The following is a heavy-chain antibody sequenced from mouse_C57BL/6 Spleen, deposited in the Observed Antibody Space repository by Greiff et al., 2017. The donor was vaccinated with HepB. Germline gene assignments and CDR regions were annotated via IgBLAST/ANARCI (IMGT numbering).Heavy chain of an antibody. CDR1: GYTFTDYN. CDR2: INPNNGGT. D-gene: IGHD2-3*01. J-gene: IGHJ3*01. Sequence: VQLKQSGPELVKPGASVKMSCKASGYTFTDYNMHWVKQSHGKSLEWIGYINPNNGGTSYNQKFKGKATLTVNKSSSTAYMELRSLTSEDSAVYYCARPLYDGYYGGFAYWGQGTLVTVSA. CDR3: ARPLYDGYYGGFAY. V-gene: IGHV1-22*01.